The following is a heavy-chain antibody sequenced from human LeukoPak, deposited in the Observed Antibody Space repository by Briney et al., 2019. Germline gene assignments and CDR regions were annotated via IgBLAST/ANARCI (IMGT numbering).Heavy chain of an antibody. CDR3: ARLVINGIDV. D-gene: IGHD3-22*01. J-gene: IGHJ6*02. CDR2: IYPGDSDT. V-gene: IGHV5-51*01. Sequence: GESLKISCKGSEYSFISYWIGWVRQMPGKGLEWMEIIYPGDSDTRYRPSFQGQITISADKSISTAYLQWSSLKASDTAMYYCARLVINGIDVWGQGTTVTVSS. CDR1: EYSFISYW.